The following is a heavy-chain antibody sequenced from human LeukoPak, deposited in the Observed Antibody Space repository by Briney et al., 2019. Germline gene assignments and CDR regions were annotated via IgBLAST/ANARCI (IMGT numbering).Heavy chain of an antibody. CDR2: IYYSGST. V-gene: IGHV4-38-2*02. D-gene: IGHD3-3*01. CDR1: GYSVSSGFY. J-gene: IGHJ4*01. Sequence: SETLSLTCTVSGYSVSSGFYWGWIRQPPGQGLEWIGNIYYSGSTNYNVSLESRVTISVNTPKNQLSLRLSSVTAADTAVYYCARRFTVFGVDHGLDWGQGTLVTVSS. CDR3: ARRFTVFGVDHGLD.